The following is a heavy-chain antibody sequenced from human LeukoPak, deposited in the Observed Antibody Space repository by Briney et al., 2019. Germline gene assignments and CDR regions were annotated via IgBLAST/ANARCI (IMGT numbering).Heavy chain of an antibody. CDR2: ISAYNGNT. D-gene: IGHD3-3*01. CDR3: ARVYYDFWSGYTDFDY. Sequence: GASVKVSCKASGYTFTSYGISWVRQAPGQGLEWMGWISAYNGNTNYAQKFQGRVTMTRNTSISTAYMELSSLRSEDTAVYYCARVYYDFWSGYTDFDYWGQGTLVTVSS. V-gene: IGHV1-18*01. J-gene: IGHJ4*02. CDR1: GYTFTSYG.